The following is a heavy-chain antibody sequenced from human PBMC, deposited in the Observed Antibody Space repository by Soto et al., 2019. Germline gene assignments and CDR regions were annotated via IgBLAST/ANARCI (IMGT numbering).Heavy chain of an antibody. CDR1: GLTLTSYG. J-gene: IGHJ4*02. CDR2: IRGDGGQT. Sequence: PGGYLRLSCTASGLTLTSYGMGWFRQAPWKGLQWVSTIRGDGGQTHYTDSVKGRFSISRDNSKNTVYLQMDSLRAEDTAMYFCARDVGLDSDDFFAYWGQGTQVTVSS. D-gene: IGHD3-9*01. V-gene: IGHV3-23*01. CDR3: ARDVGLDSDDFFAY.